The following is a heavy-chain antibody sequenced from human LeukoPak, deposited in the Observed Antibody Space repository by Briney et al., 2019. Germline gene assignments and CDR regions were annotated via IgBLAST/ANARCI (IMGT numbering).Heavy chain of an antibody. V-gene: IGHV4-4*02. Sequence: SETLSLTCAVSGGSISSSNWWSWVRQPPGKGLEWIGEIYHSGSTNYNPSLKSRVTISVDKPKNQFSLKLSSVTAADTAVYYCASGSWFGELLGGSFDYWGQGTLVTVSS. CDR2: IYHSGST. J-gene: IGHJ4*02. CDR3: ASGSWFGELLGGSFDY. CDR1: GGSISSSNW. D-gene: IGHD3-10*01.